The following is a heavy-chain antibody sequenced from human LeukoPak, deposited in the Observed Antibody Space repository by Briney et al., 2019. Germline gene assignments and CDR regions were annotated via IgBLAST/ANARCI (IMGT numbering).Heavy chain of an antibody. J-gene: IGHJ3*02. Sequence: GGSLRLSCAASGFTFSSYWMYWVLQAPGKGLVWVSRINSDGTSTTYAESVKGRFTISRDNAKNTLYLQMNSLSAEDTAMYYCARVTSSRGAIDIWGQGTMVTVSS. CDR2: INSDGTST. CDR1: GFTFSSYW. D-gene: IGHD6-13*01. V-gene: IGHV3-74*03. CDR3: ARVTSSRGAIDI.